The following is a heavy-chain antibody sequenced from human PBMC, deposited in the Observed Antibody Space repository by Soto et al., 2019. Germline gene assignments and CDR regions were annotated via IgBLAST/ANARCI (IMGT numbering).Heavy chain of an antibody. CDR2: INAGNGNT. Sequence: QVQLVQSGAEVKKPGASVKVSCKASGYTFTSYAMHWVRQAPGQRLEWMGWINAGNGNTKYSQKFQGRVTITSDTSASTAYMELSILRSEDTAVYYCARMTYNWFDPWGQGTLVTVSS. CDR1: GYTFTSYA. J-gene: IGHJ5*02. V-gene: IGHV1-3*01. CDR3: ARMTYNWFDP.